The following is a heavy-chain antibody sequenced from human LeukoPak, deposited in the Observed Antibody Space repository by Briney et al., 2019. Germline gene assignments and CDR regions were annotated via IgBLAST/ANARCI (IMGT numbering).Heavy chain of an antibody. J-gene: IGHJ4*02. D-gene: IGHD6-13*01. CDR3: ARDVSSWYFDY. V-gene: IGHV4-59*12. CDR1: GGSISSYH. CDR2: IYYSGST. Sequence: SETLSLTCTVSGGSISSYHWSWIRQPPGKGLEWIGYIYYSGSTNYNPSLKSRVTISVDTSKNQFSLKLSSVTAADTAVYYCARDVSSWYFDYWGQGTLVTVSS.